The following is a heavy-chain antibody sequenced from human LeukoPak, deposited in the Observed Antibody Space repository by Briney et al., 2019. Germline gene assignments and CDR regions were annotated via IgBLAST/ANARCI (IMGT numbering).Heavy chain of an antibody. V-gene: IGHV4-39*07. CDR2: SSSSGTT. CDR3: ARVSEGYGGLESYYYYMDV. D-gene: IGHD3-10*01. CDR1: GGSISSSRSY. J-gene: IGHJ6*03. Sequence: PSETLSLTCTVSGGSISSSRSYWGWIRQSPGKGLEWIGSSSSSGTTYYNPSLKNRVTMSLDTTKNQFSLKLSSVTAADTAVYYCARVSEGYGGLESYYYYMDVWGKGTTVTVSS.